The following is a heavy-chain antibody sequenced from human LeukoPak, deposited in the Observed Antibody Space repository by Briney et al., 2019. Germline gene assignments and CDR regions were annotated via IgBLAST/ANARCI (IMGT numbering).Heavy chain of an antibody. V-gene: IGHV3-11*01. Sequence: GGSLRLSCTASGFTFSDYYMSWIRQAPGKGLEWVSYISDRGDTIYYADSVKGRFTISRDNANNSVSLQMDSLRDEDTAVYYCARLKAGNWGPGSLVTVSP. CDR1: GFTFSDYY. CDR3: ARLKAGN. CDR2: ISDRGDTI. J-gene: IGHJ4*01.